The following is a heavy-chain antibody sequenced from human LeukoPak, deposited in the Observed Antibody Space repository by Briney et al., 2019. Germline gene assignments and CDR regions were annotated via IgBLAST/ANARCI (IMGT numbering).Heavy chain of an antibody. J-gene: IGHJ4*02. CDR1: GVTFSSYW. CDR2: IKQDGSEK. V-gene: IGHV3-7*01. D-gene: IGHD2/OR15-2a*01. Sequence: GGSLRLSCAASGVTFSSYWMSRVRQAPGKGLEWVANIKQDGSEKYYVDSVKGRFTISRDNAKNSLSLQMSGLRAEDTAVYYCAKNKERLDYWGQGTLVTVSS. CDR3: AKNKERLDY.